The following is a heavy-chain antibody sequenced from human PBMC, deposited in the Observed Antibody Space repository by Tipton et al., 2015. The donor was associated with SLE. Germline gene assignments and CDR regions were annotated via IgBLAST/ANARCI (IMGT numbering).Heavy chain of an antibody. CDR3: ARAPGLERDYPYYYYMDV. V-gene: IGHV4-39*07. J-gene: IGHJ6*03. Sequence: TLSLTCTVSGGSITRSGNYWGWIRQPPGKGLEWIGSIYSSGTTYYNPSPKSRVTISVDTSKNQFSLRLSSVTAADTAVYYCARAPGLERDYPYYYYMDVWGKGTTVTVSS. CDR2: IYSSGTT. D-gene: IGHD3/OR15-3a*01. CDR1: GGSITRSGNY.